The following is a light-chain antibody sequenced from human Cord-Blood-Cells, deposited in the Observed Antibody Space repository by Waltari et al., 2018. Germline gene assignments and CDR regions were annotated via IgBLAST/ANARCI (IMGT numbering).Light chain of an antibody. J-gene: IGLJ1*01. V-gene: IGLV1-44*01. Sequence: QSVLTQPPSASGTPGQRVTISCSGSSSNIGSNTVNWYQQHPGTAPKLLNYSNNQRPSGVPDRFSGSKSGTSASLAISGLQSEDEADYYCAAWDDSLNGYVFGTGTKVTVL. CDR2: SNN. CDR3: AAWDDSLNGYV. CDR1: SSNIGSNT.